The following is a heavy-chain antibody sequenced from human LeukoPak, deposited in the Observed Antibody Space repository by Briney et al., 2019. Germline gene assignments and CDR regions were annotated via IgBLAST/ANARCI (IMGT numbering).Heavy chain of an antibody. V-gene: IGHV4-59*01. CDR2: IYHSGST. D-gene: IGHD5-12*01. CDR3: ARGGYSGLDYSI. CDR1: GGSLSTYY. J-gene: IGHJ4*02. Sequence: SETLSLICTVSGGSLSTYYWNWIRQPPGKGLEWIGYIYHSGSTKYNPSLTSRITISVDTSKNQFSLEVSSVTAADTAVYYCARGGYSGLDYSIWGQGTLVTVSS.